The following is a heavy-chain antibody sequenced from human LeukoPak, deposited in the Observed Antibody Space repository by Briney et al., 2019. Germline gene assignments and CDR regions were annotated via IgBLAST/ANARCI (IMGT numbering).Heavy chain of an antibody. CDR2: ISVDNGNT. CDR1: GYTFSTYG. D-gene: IGHD3-22*01. Sequence: GASVNVSCKTSGYTFSTYGITWVRQAPGQGLEWMGWISVDNGNTKYAQKFQGRVTMTTDTSTSTVYMELGSLGSDDTALYYCARDDGSYYDSSGYPDYWGQGTLVTVSS. J-gene: IGHJ4*02. V-gene: IGHV1-18*01. CDR3: ARDDGSYYDSSGYPDY.